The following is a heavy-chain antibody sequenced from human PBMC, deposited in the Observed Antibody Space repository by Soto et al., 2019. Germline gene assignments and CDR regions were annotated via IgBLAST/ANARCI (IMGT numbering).Heavy chain of an antibody. D-gene: IGHD2-15*01. CDR3: ANAGYCSGGSCSDYGMDV. Sequence: TGGSLRLSCSASGFTLSNSWMPWVRQAPGKGLGWVSRISNYGGGTSYADSVKGRFTISRDNSKNTLYLQMNSLRAEDTAVYYCANAGYCSGGSCSDYGMDVWGQGTTVTAP. V-gene: IGHV3-74*01. CDR1: GFTLSNSW. J-gene: IGHJ6*02. CDR2: ISNYGGGT.